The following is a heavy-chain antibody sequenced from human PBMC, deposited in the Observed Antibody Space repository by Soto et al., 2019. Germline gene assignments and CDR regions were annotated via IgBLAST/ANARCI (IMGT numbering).Heavy chain of an antibody. J-gene: IGHJ6*02. Sequence: QVPLQESGPGLVKPSQTLSLTCNVSGGSISGGRYYWNWIRQHPGKGLEWIGNIYDNGITYCTPSLKSRVIISEDTSKNQFSLRLSSVTAADTAVYYCTRDRGFGMDVWGQGTTVTVSS. CDR2: IYDNGIT. V-gene: IGHV4-31*03. CDR3: TRDRGFGMDV. CDR1: GGSISGGRYY.